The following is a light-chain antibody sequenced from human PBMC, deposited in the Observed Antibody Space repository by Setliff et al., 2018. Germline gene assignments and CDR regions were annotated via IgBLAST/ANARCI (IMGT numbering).Light chain of an antibody. CDR3: NAYTSRSTYV. J-gene: IGLJ1*01. CDR1: SSDVGSYDL. CDR2: NVS. Sequence: QSVLTQPASVSGSPGQSITISCSGTSSDVGSYDLVSWYQQHPGKAPKLIIYNVSGRPSGVSHRFSGYKSDNAASLTISGLQAEDEADHYCNAYTSRSTYVFGSGTKVTVL. V-gene: IGLV2-14*03.